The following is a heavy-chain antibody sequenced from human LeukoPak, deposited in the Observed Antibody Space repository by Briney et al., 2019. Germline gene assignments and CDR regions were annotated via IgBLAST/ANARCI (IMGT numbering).Heavy chain of an antibody. CDR1: GYNFSSYD. V-gene: IGHV1-8*01. D-gene: IGHD3-9*01. CDR3: VRAPQEGRDILTGVQTGNWFHP. CDR2: MNPNTGNT. J-gene: IGHJ5*02. Sequence: ASVTVSCKASGYNFSSYDINWVRQAPGQGPEWMGWMNPNTGNTGYAQSFQGRIDLTRNPSISTAYMELSSLRSEDTALYYCVRAPQEGRDILTGVQTGNWFHPWGQGTLVTVSS.